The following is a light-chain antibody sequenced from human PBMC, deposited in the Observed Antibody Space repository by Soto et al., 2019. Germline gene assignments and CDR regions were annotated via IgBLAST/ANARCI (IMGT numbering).Light chain of an antibody. Sequence: QSALTQSPSASGSPGQSVTISCTGTSSDIGGYNSVSWYQQHPGKAPKVMIYDVTKRPSGVPDRFSGSKSGNTASLTVSALQAEDEADYYCSSYAGSSNVFGTGSKVTV. V-gene: IGLV2-8*01. J-gene: IGLJ1*01. CDR3: SSYAGSSNV. CDR2: DVT. CDR1: SSDIGGYNS.